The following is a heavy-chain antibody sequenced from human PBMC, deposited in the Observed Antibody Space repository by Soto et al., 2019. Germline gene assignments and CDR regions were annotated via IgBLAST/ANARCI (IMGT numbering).Heavy chain of an antibody. V-gene: IGHV4-31*03. D-gene: IGHD3-22*01. CDR3: SRAVRYYDSSGYPTNFDY. J-gene: IGHJ4*02. Sequence: SETLSLTCTVSGGSISSGGYYWSWIRQHPGKGLEWIGYIYYSGSTYYNPSLKSRVTISVDTSKNQFSLKLSSVTAAGTAVYYCSRAVRYYDSSGYPTNFDYWGQGTLVTVSS. CDR2: IYYSGST. CDR1: GGSISSGGYY.